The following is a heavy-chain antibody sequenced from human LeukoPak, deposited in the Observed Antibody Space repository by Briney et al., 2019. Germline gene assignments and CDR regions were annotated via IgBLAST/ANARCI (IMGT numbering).Heavy chain of an antibody. CDR2: ISAYNGNT. CDR3: ARAKIMITFGGVIVIDWFDP. CDR1: GYTFTSYG. J-gene: IGHJ5*02. D-gene: IGHD3-16*02. V-gene: IGHV1-18*01. Sequence: GASVKVSCKASGYTFTSYGISWVRQAPGQGLEWMGWISAYNGNTNYAQRLQGRVTMTTDTSTSTAYMELRSLRSDDTAVYYCARAKIMITFGGVIVIDWFDPWGQGTLVTVSS.